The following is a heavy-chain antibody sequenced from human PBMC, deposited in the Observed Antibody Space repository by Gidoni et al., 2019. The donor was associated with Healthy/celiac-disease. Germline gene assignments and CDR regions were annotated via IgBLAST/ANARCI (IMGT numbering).Heavy chain of an antibody. V-gene: IGHV3-7*01. Sequence: ELQLVESGGGLVQPGGSLSLSCAASGFTFSSSWMSWVRQAPGKGLEWVANIKQDGSEKYYVDSVKGRFTISRDNAKNSLYMQMNSMRAEDTAVYYCARDQDRIFGVVIGAFDIWGQGTMVTVSS. D-gene: IGHD3-3*01. CDR3: ARDQDRIFGVVIGAFDI. J-gene: IGHJ3*02. CDR2: IKQDGSEK. CDR1: GFTFSSSW.